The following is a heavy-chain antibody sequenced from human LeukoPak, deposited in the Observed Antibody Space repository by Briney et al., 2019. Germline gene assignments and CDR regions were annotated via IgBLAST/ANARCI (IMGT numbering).Heavy chain of an antibody. V-gene: IGHV1-69*04. CDR1: GYTFTNYA. D-gene: IGHD6-13*01. CDR3: ARDRRIAAAGEPFDY. Sequence: ASVKVSCKASGYTFTNYAINWVRQAPGQGLEWMGRIIPILGIANYAQKFQGRVTITADKSTSTAYMELSSLRSEDTAVYYCARDRRIAAAGEPFDYWGQGTLVTVSS. J-gene: IGHJ4*02. CDR2: IIPILGIA.